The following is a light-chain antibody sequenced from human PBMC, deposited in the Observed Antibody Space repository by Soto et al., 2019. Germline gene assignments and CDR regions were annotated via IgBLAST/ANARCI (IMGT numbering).Light chain of an antibody. CDR1: SGFNRH. V-gene: IGKV3-11*01. CDR2: DAS. J-gene: IGKJ3*01. CDR3: QHRHN. Sequence: GFTTSSTTLSFAARGRDTLSCKVRSGFNRHLAWYPQKPGQAPRLLLYDASNRATGIPARFSGSGSGTDFTLTINSLQPEDFAVYYCQHRHNFGPGTKVDFK.